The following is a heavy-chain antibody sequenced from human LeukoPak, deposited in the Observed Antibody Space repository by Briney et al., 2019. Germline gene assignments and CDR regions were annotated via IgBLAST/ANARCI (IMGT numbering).Heavy chain of an antibody. CDR2: SGPGGSET. D-gene: IGHD3-9*01. V-gene: IGHV3-23*01. Sequence: QPGGSLRLSCAASGFTFRSFAMTWVRQAPGKGLEWVSASGPGGSETYYADSVKGRFTISRDTSENTLYLQMDNLRAEDTAVYYCAKGLGLRYFDWLPDFWGQGTLVTVSS. CDR3: AKGLGLRYFDWLPDF. J-gene: IGHJ4*02. CDR1: GFTFRSFA.